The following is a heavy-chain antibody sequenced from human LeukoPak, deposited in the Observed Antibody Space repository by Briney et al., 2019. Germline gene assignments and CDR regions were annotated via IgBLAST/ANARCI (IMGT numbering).Heavy chain of an antibody. CDR2: ISGSGSTI. J-gene: IGHJ5*01. V-gene: IGHV3-48*03. CDR3: ARENWFDS. Sequence: QPGGSLRLSCAASGFTFSSYEMNWVRQAPGKGLQWVSYISGSGSTIWYADSVKGRFTISRDNAQNSLYLQMDSLRAEDTAVYYCARENWFDSWGQGTLVTVSS. CDR1: GFTFSSYE.